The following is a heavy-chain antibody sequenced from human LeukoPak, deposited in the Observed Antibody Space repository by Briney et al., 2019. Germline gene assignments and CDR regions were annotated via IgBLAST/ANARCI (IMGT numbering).Heavy chain of an antibody. D-gene: IGHD3-10*01. J-gene: IGHJ4*02. CDR1: GFTFSDYY. V-gene: IGHV3-23*01. Sequence: GGSLRLSCAASGFTFSDYYMSWIRQAPGKGLEWVSGISNSDGSTYNADSVKGRFIISRDDSKNTPYLQMNSLRAEDTAVYYCARDYYDSGSYGGISFDYWGQGTLVTVSS. CDR2: ISNSDGST. CDR3: ARDYYDSGSYGGISFDY.